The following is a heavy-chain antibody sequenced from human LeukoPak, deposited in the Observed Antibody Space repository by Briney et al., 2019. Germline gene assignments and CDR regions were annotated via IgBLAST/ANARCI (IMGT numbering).Heavy chain of an antibody. CDR1: GFTFDDYA. CDR2: IDWNSRST. CDR3: ARDRRPLTGYNAQDY. J-gene: IGHJ4*02. V-gene: IGHV3-9*01. Sequence: GWSLRLSCAASGFTFDDYAMHWVRLSPGKGLELVSRIDWNSRSTVYADSVRGRFTISRGNAKNSLYLQMNSLRPEDTALYYCARDRRPLTGYNAQDYWGQGTLVTVSS. D-gene: IGHD3-9*01.